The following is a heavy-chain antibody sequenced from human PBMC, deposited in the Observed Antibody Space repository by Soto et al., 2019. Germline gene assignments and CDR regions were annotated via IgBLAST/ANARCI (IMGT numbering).Heavy chain of an antibody. CDR1: GGPISSYY. CDR2: IYTSGST. J-gene: IGHJ6*02. Sequence: SETLSLTCTVSGGPISSYYWSWIRQPAGKGLEWIGRIYTSGSTNYNPSLKSRVTMSVDTSKNQFSLKLSSVTAADTAVYYCARDRFAATIYYGMDVWGQGTTVTVSS. D-gene: IGHD5-12*01. CDR3: ARDRFAATIYYGMDV. V-gene: IGHV4-4*07.